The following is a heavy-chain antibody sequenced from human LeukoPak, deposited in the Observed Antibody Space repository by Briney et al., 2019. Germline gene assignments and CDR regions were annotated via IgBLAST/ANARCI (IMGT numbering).Heavy chain of an antibody. Sequence: SETLSLTCTVSGGSISSSSYYWGWIRQPPGKGLEWIGSIYYSGSTYYNPPLKSRVTISVDTSKNQFSLKLSSVTAADTAVYYCARLPAVAGYYYYYYMDVWGKGTTVTVSS. CDR1: GGSISSSSYY. V-gene: IGHV4-39*01. J-gene: IGHJ6*03. CDR2: IYYSGST. CDR3: ARLPAVAGYYYYYYMDV. D-gene: IGHD6-19*01.